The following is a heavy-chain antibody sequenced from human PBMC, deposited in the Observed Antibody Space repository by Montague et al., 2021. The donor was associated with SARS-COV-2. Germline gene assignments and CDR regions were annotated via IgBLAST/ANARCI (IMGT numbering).Heavy chain of an antibody. Sequence: PALGKPTQTLTLTCTFSGFSLSTSGMCVSWIRQPPWKALEWLALIDWDDGKYYGTSLKTRLTISKDTSKNQVVLTMTNMDPVDTATYYCARIWGATRGDAFDIWGQGTMVTVSS. CDR3: ARIWGATRGDAFDI. D-gene: IGHD1-26*01. J-gene: IGHJ3*02. CDR2: IDWDDGK. CDR1: GFSLSTSGMC. V-gene: IGHV2-70*01.